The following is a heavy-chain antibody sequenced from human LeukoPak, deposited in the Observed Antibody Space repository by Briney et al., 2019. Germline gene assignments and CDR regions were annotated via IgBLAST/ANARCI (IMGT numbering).Heavy chain of an antibody. V-gene: IGHV3-9*01. CDR2: ISWNSGSI. D-gene: IGHD3-22*01. CDR3: AKDGYDSSGYGRARGYFDY. Sequence: GGSLRLSCAASGFTFDDYAMHWVRQAPGKGLEWVSGISWNSGSIGYADSVKGRFTISRDNAKNSLYLQMNSLRAEDTALYYCAKDGYDSSGYGRARGYFDYWGQGTQVTVSS. J-gene: IGHJ4*02. CDR1: GFTFDDYA.